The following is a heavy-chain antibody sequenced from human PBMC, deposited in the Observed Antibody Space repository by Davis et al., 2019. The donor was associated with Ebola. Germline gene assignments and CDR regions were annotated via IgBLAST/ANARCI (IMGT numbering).Heavy chain of an antibody. J-gene: IGHJ4*02. D-gene: IGHD5-18*01. Sequence: GESLKISCAASGFAFSSYWMTWVRQAPGKGLEWVAHINQDATAKYYLDSVKGRFTISRDNAKTSLYVQMNNLRAEDTAIYVCATSRAYSYENWGQGTLVTVSS. CDR2: INQDATAK. CDR1: GFAFSSYW. V-gene: IGHV3-7*01. CDR3: ATSRAYSYEN.